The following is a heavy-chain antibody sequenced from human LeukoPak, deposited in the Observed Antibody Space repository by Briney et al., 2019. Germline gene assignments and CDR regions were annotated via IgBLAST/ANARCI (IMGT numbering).Heavy chain of an antibody. Sequence: EASVQVSCKASGYTFTGYYMHWVRQAPGQGRQWMGWINPNSGGTNYAQKLQGRVTMTTDTSTTTAYMELGSLRSDDSAVYYCARMRDSNAGKNFDFWGQGTLVTVSS. CDR1: GYTFTGYY. J-gene: IGHJ4*02. CDR2: INPNSGGT. CDR3: ARMRDSNAGKNFDF. D-gene: IGHD3/OR15-3a*01. V-gene: IGHV1-2*02.